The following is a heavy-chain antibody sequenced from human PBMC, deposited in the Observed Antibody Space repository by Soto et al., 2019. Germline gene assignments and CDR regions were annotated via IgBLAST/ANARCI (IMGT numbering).Heavy chain of an antibody. D-gene: IGHD4-17*01. Sequence: EVQLVESGGGLVQPGRSLRLSCAASGFTFDDYAMHWVRQAPGKGLEWVSGISWNSGSIGYADSVKGRFTISRDNAKNSLYLQMNSLRAEDTALYYCAKDSRSGVYGDYKWFDPWGQGTLVTVSS. CDR2: ISWNSGSI. CDR3: AKDSRSGVYGDYKWFDP. CDR1: GFTFDDYA. J-gene: IGHJ5*02. V-gene: IGHV3-9*01.